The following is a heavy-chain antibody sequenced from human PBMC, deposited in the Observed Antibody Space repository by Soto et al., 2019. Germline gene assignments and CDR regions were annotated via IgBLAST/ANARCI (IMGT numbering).Heavy chain of an antibody. D-gene: IGHD3-3*01. CDR1: EGSFRGYY. CDR3: ARQNQYYDFWSGYHNYYYCGMDA. V-gene: IGHV4-34*01. Sequence: SQTLCLTCGVDEGSFRGYYWSWISQPPGKGLEWIGEINHSGSTNYNPSLKSRVTISVDTSKNQFSLKLSSVTAADTAVYYCARQNQYYDFWSGYHNYYYCGMDAWGQGITVTVS. J-gene: IGHJ6*02. CDR2: INHSGST.